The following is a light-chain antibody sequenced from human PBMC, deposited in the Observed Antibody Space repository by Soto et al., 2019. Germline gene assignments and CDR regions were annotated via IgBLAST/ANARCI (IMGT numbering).Light chain of an antibody. CDR1: QSLLHSDGIAY. Sequence: DVVMTHSPLSLPVTLVQPSSICCMSNQSLLHSDGIAYFSWFQQRPGRSPRRLIYKVSNRDSGVPARFSGSGSGTDFALKISRVEAEDVGVYYCMQGTHWPITFGQGTRLQIK. CDR3: MQGTHWPIT. J-gene: IGKJ5*01. CDR2: KVS. V-gene: IGKV2-30*02.